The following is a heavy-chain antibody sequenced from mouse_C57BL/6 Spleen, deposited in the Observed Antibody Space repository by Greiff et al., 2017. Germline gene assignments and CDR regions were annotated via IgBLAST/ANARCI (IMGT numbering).Heavy chain of an antibody. J-gene: IGHJ1*03. CDR3: ARGGNFTFYWYFDV. Sequence: QVHVKQPGTELVKPGASVKLSCKASGYTFTSYWMHWVKQRPGQGLEWIGNINPSNGGTNYNEKFKSKATLTVDKPSSTAYMQLSSLTSEDSAVYYCARGGNFTFYWYFDVWGTGTTVTVSS. CDR1: GYTFTSYW. CDR2: INPSNGGT. V-gene: IGHV1-53*01. D-gene: IGHD2-1*01.